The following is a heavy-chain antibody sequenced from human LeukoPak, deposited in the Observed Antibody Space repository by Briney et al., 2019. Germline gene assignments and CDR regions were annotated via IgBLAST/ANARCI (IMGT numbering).Heavy chain of an antibody. CDR1: GFIFSSYP. Sequence: GGSLRLSCAASGFIFSSYPMNWVRQAPGKGLEWVSYITSSSSDTHYADSVEGRFTISRDNAKNSLYLQMNSLRAEDTAVYYCARETPRRGETRDGYRWGQGTLVTVSS. D-gene: IGHD5-24*01. J-gene: IGHJ4*02. CDR2: ITSSSSDT. V-gene: IGHV3-21*05. CDR3: ARETPRRGETRDGYR.